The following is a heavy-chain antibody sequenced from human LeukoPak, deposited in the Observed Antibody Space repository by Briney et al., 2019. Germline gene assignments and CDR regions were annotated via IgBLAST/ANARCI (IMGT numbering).Heavy chain of an antibody. J-gene: IGHJ3*02. CDR2: IKSDGSFT. CDR1: GFTFSSHW. Sequence: GGSLRLSCVASGFTFSSHWMHWVRQAPGKGLVWVSHIKSDGSFTNYADSVKGRFTISRDNAKNTLYLQMNSLRPEDTAVYYCARGTGAFDIWGQGTKVTVSS. CDR3: ARGTGAFDI. V-gene: IGHV3-74*01. D-gene: IGHD1-1*01.